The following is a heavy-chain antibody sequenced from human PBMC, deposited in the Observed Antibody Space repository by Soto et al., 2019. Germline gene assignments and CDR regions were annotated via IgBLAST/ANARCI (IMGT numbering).Heavy chain of an antibody. CDR1: DGYIRSYY. CDR3: ARLYPPLRGSSWLDY. D-gene: IGHD6-13*01. J-gene: IGHJ4*02. V-gene: IGHV4-59*04. Sequence: PSETLSLTCTVSDGYIRSYYWSWIRQQPGKGLEWIGYIYHSGSTYYNPSLKSRVTISVDRSKNQFSLKLSSVTAADTAVYYCARLYPPLRGSSWLDYWGQGTLVTVSS. CDR2: IYHSGST.